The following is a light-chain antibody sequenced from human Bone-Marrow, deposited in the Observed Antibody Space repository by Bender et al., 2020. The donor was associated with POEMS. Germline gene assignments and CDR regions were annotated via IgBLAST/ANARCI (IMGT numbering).Light chain of an antibody. Sequence: QSALTQPASVSGSPGQSVTISCTGDSSDVGGYNYVSWYQQHPGEAPKLIIYEVTKRPSGGPDRFSGSKSGNTASLTVSGLQAEDEADYYCSSYAGSNNYVFGTGTAVTVL. CDR2: EVT. V-gene: IGLV2-8*01. J-gene: IGLJ1*01. CDR1: SSDVGGYNY. CDR3: SSYAGSNNYV.